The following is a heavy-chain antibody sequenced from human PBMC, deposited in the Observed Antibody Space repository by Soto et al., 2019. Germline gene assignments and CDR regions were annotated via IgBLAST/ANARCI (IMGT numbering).Heavy chain of an antibody. V-gene: IGHV3-23*01. CDR2: INGGGTT. CDR3: ARDQIGYGRFDY. CDR1: GFTFSSYF. D-gene: IGHD5-18*01. J-gene: IGHJ4*02. Sequence: GGSLSLSCAASGFTFSSYFMNWVRQAPGKGLEWVSAINGGGTTYYTDSVRGRFTISRDNSKNTMYLQMSSLRAEDTAVYYCARDQIGYGRFDYWGQGTKVTISS.